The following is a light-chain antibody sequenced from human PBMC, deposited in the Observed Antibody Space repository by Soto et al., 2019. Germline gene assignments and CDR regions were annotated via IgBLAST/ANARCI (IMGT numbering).Light chain of an antibody. Sequence: QPVLTQSPSASASLGASVKVTCTLSSGHSTYAIAWHQQQPEKGPRYLMMVNSDGSHIKGDGIPDRFSGSSSGAERYLTISSLQSEDEADYYCQTWGAGVQVFGGGTKLPVL. CDR1: SGHSTYA. J-gene: IGLJ2*01. CDR2: VNSDGSH. V-gene: IGLV4-69*01. CDR3: QTWGAGVQV.